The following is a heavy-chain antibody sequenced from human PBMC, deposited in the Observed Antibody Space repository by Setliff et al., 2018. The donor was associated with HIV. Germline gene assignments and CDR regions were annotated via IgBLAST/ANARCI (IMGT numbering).Heavy chain of an antibody. CDR1: SGSISGDNW. CDR2: IYHRGST. Sequence: SETLSLTCTVSSGSISGDNWWSWVRQPPGKGLEWIGEIYHRGSTNYNPSLKSRVTISVDWHRNQVSLELRSVTAADTAVYFCARGEEDDTFDIWGHGTMVTVSS. CDR3: ARGEEDDTFDI. J-gene: IGHJ3*02. V-gene: IGHV4-4*02.